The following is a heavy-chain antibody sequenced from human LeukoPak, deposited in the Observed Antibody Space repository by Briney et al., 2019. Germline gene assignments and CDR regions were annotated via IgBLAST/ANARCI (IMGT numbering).Heavy chain of an antibody. D-gene: IGHD2-2*02. Sequence: ASVKVSCKASGYTFTGYYMHWVRQAPGQGLEWMGWIYPNSGGTNYAQKFQGRVTMTRDTSISTAYMELSRLRSDDTAVYYCARSARRVVVVPAAIRPGDAFDIWGQGTMVTVSS. CDR2: IYPNSGGT. V-gene: IGHV1-2*02. J-gene: IGHJ3*02. CDR3: ARSARRVVVVPAAIRPGDAFDI. CDR1: GYTFTGYY.